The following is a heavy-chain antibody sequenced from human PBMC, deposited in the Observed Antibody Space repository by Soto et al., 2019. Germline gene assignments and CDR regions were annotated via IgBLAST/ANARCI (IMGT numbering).Heavy chain of an antibody. V-gene: IGHV3-9*01. CDR2: ISGTRNII. D-gene: IGHD2-15*01. CDR3: VKDMYEGSSGGSLDS. J-gene: IGHJ4*02. Sequence: EVQLVESGGGLVQPGRSLRLSCAASGFTFYDFAMHWVRQAPGKGLEWVSRISGTRNIIDYADSVKGRFIISRDNAKNSLYLQMNSLRPEDTAFYYCVKDMYEGSSGGSLDSWGQGTLVTVSS. CDR1: GFTFYDFA.